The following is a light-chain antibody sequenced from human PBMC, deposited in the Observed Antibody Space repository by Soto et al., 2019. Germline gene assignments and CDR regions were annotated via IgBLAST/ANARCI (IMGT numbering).Light chain of an antibody. CDR1: SSDVGACNF. CDR3: SSFTSGSTL. Sequence: QSALTQPASVSGSPGQSIAISCTGTSSDVGACNFVSWYQQHPGKAPKLMIYEVSNRPSGVSSRFSGSKSGNTASLTISGLQPEDEADYYCSSFTSGSTLFGTGTKLTVL. V-gene: IGLV2-14*01. CDR2: EVS. J-gene: IGLJ1*01.